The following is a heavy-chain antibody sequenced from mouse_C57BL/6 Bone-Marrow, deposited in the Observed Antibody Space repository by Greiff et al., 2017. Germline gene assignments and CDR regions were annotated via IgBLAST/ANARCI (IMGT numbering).Heavy chain of an antibody. CDR2: IYPRSGNT. Sequence: QVQLQQSGAELARPGASVKLSCKASGYTFTSYGISWVKQRTGQGLEWIGEIYPRSGNTYYNEKFKGKATLTADKSSSTAYMELRSLTSEDSAVYFCARFDYVGFAYWGQGTLVTVSA. J-gene: IGHJ3*01. CDR3: ARFDYVGFAY. D-gene: IGHD2-4*01. V-gene: IGHV1-81*01. CDR1: GYTFTSYG.